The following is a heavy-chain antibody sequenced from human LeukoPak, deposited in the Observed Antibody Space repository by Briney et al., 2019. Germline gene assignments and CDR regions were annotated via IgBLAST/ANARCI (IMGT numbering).Heavy chain of an antibody. CDR2: IYYSGST. V-gene: IGHV4-61*01. CDR1: GGSISSSSYY. CDR3: ARVGVDTAMAFDY. Sequence: KASETLSLTCTVSGGSISSSSYYWSWIRQPPGKGLEWIGYIYYSGSTNYNPSLKSRVTISVDTSKNQFSLKLSSVTAADAAVYYCARVGVDTAMAFDYWGQGTLVTVSS. D-gene: IGHD5-18*01. J-gene: IGHJ4*02.